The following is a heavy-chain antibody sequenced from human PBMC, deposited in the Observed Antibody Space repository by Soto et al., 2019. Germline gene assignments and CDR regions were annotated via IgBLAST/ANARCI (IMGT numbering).Heavy chain of an antibody. V-gene: IGHV1-18*01. CDR2: ISAYNGKT. J-gene: IGHJ5*02. CDR3: ARDLIAVRPGWFDP. D-gene: IGHD6-6*01. CDR1: GYTFTTYG. Sequence: ASVKVSCKASGYTFTTYGISWVRQAPGQGLEWMGLISAYNGKTNYAQRLQVRVTLTTDTSTSTAYMELRGLRSDDTALYYCARDLIAVRPGWFDPWGQGTLVTVS.